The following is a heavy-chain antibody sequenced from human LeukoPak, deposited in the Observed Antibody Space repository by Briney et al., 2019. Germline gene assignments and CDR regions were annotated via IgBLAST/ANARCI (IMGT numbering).Heavy chain of an antibody. Sequence: PSETLSLTCSVSGGSLTSYYWSWIRQSPGKALEWTGYIYYRGNTNYNPSLKSRVTISVDTSTKQFSLRLSSVTAADTAVYYCARHGREDVVDFDNWGQGTLVTVSS. V-gene: IGHV4-59*08. D-gene: IGHD2-21*01. CDR3: ARHGREDVVDFDN. CDR2: IYYRGNT. J-gene: IGHJ4*02. CDR1: GGSLTSYY.